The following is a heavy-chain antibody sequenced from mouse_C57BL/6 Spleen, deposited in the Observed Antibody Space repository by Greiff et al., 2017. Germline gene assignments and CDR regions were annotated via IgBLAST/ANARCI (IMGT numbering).Heavy chain of an antibody. D-gene: IGHD2-4*01. V-gene: IGHV5-17*01. CDR2: ISSGSSTI. CDR1: GFTFSDYG. CDR3: ARRDDYPAMDY. Sequence: EVMLVESGGGLVKPGGSLKLSCAASGFTFSDYGMHWVRQAPEKGLEWVAYISSGSSTIYYADTVKGRFTISRDNAKNTLFLQMTSLRSEDTAMYYCARRDDYPAMDYWGQGTSVTVSS. J-gene: IGHJ4*01.